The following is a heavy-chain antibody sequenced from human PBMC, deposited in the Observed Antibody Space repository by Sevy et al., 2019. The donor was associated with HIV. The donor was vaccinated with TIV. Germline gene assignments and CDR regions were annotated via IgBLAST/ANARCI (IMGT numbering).Heavy chain of an antibody. CDR1: GFTFSSYA. V-gene: IGHV3-23*01. D-gene: IGHD6-19*01. Sequence: GGSLRLSCAASGFTFSSYAMSWVRQGLGKGLEWVSAISGSGVTTYYADSVRGRFTISRDNSKNTVYLQMNTLRAEDTAVYFGAESQPGYSSGLYYFDYWGQGTLVTVSS. CDR3: AESQPGYSSGLYYFDY. J-gene: IGHJ4*02. CDR2: ISGSGVTT.